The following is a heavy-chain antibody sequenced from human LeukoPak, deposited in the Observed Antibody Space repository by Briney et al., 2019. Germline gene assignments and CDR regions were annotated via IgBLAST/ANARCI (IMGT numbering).Heavy chain of an antibody. CDR3: AKEGSSAPYFDY. D-gene: IGHD6-6*01. CDR2: ISGGGGGT. V-gene: IGHV3-23*01. J-gene: IGHJ4*02. Sequence: GGSLRLSCAASGFTFSSYAMSWVRQAPGKGLEWVSTISGGGGGTYYADSVKGRFTISRDNPKNTLYLQMNSLRAEDTAVYYCAKEGSSAPYFDYWGQGTLVTVSS. CDR1: GFTFSSYA.